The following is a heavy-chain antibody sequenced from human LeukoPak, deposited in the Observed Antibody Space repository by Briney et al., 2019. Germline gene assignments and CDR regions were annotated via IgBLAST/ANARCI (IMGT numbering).Heavy chain of an antibody. D-gene: IGHD4-17*01. CDR3: ARDLRYGDYYYGMDV. J-gene: IGHJ6*02. V-gene: IGHV3-30-3*01. CDR1: GFTFKEFA. Sequence: GGSLRLSCTASGFTFKEFALYWVRQAPGKGLECVAVISHDGSSQYGDSVRGRFTISRDNSKNTLYLQMNSLRAEDTAVYYCARDLRYGDYYYGMDVWGQGTTVTVSS. CDR2: ISHDGSSQ.